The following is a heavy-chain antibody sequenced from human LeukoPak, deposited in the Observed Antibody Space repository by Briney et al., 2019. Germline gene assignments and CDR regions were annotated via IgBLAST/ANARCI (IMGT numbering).Heavy chain of an antibody. Sequence: SETLSLTCTGSGCSISSYYWSWIRQPPGKGLEWIGDIYFSGSTNYNPSLNRRVTISVDTSKNQFSPKLSTVTAADTADDCGARGNTEVPPVGYWGQGTLVTVSS. J-gene: IGHJ4*02. D-gene: IGHD4-23*01. CDR1: GCSISSYY. CDR3: ARGNTEVPPVGY. V-gene: IGHV4-59*01. CDR2: IYFSGST.